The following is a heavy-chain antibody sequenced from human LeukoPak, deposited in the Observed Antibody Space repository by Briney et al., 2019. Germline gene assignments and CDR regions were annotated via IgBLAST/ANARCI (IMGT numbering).Heavy chain of an antibody. CDR2: IWYDGSNK. V-gene: IGHV3-33*01. Sequence: PGRSLRLSCAASGFTFSSYGMHWVRQAPGKGLEWVAVIWYDGSNKYYADSVKGRFTISRDNSKNTLYLRMNSLRAEDTAVYYCARDPGDRTYYYGSGSKGDAFDIWGQGTMVTVSS. J-gene: IGHJ3*02. D-gene: IGHD3-10*01. CDR3: ARDPGDRTYYYGSGSKGDAFDI. CDR1: GFTFSSYG.